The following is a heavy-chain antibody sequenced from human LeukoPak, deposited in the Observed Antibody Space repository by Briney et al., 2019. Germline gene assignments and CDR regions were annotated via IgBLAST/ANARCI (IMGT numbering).Heavy chain of an antibody. CDR1: GYTFTGYY. V-gene: IGHV1-2*02. CDR3: ARGKNSAAGTLGDY. D-gene: IGHD6-13*01. J-gene: IGHJ4*02. CDR2: INPNSGGT. Sequence: ASVKVSCKSSGYTFTGYYMHWVRQAPGQGLEWMGWINPNSGGTNYAQKFQGRVTMTRDTSISTAYMELSRLRSDDTAVYYCARGKNSAAGTLGDYWGQGTLVTVSS.